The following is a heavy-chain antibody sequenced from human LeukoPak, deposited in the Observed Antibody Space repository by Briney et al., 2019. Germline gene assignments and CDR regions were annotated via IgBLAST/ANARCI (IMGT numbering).Heavy chain of an antibody. V-gene: IGHV3-23*01. D-gene: IGHD1-14*01. CDR1: GFTFSSYA. Sequence: PGGSLRLSCAASGFTFSSYAMSWVRQAPGKGLEWVSAISGSGGSTYYADSVKGRFTISRDNSKNTLYLQMNSLRAEDTAVYYCAKVLLGGNRHHNYFDYWGQGTLVTVSS. CDR2: ISGSGGST. CDR3: AKVLLGGNRHHNYFDY. J-gene: IGHJ4*02.